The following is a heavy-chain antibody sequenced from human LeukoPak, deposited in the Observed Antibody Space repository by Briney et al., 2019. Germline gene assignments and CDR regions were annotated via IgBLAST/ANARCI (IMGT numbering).Heavy chain of an antibody. CDR3: ARASITIFGVVMSAFDI. V-gene: IGHV1-46*01. CDR2: INPSGGST. D-gene: IGHD3-3*01. J-gene: IGHJ3*02. Sequence: GSAVKVSCKASGYTFTSYYMHWVRQAPGQGLEWMGIINPSGGSTSYAQRFQGRVTMTRDTSTSTVYMELSSLRSEDPAVYYCARASITIFGVVMSAFDIWGQGTMVTVSS. CDR1: GYTFTSYY.